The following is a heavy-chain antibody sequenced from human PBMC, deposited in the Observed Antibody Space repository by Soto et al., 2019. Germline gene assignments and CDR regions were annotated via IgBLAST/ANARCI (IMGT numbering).Heavy chain of an antibody. CDR2: IIPIFGTA. CDR3: ATRLLRFLEWSMVGYYYYGMDV. CDR1: GGTFSSYA. D-gene: IGHD3-3*01. Sequence: SVKVSCKASGGTFSSYAISWVRQAPGQGLEWMGGIIPIFGTANYAQKFQGRVTITADKSTSTAYMELSSLRSEDTAVYYCATRLLRFLEWSMVGYYYYGMDVWGQGTTVTVSS. J-gene: IGHJ6*02. V-gene: IGHV1-69*06.